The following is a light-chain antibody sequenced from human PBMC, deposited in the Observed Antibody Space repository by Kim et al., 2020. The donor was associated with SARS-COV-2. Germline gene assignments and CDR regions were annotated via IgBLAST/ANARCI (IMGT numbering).Light chain of an antibody. V-gene: IGKV3-15*01. CDR2: DAS. Sequence: EIVMTQSPATLSVSPGERATLSCRASQSVRSLLAWYQQTPGQAPRLLVYDASKRATGIPARFSGSGSETEFTLTISSLQSEDIAVYYCQQYDVWPLTFGGGTKVDIK. J-gene: IGKJ4*01. CDR1: QSVRSL. CDR3: QQYDVWPLT.